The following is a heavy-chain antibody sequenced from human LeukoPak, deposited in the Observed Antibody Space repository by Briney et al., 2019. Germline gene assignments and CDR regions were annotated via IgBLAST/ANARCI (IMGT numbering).Heavy chain of an antibody. Sequence: SETLSLTCTVSGGSISSSSYYWGWIRQPPGKGLEWIESIYYSGSTYYNPSLKSRVTISVDTSKNQFSLKLSSVTAADTAVYYCASLSLVATNDYWGQGTLVTVSS. D-gene: IGHD5-12*01. CDR2: IYYSGST. V-gene: IGHV4-39*07. J-gene: IGHJ4*02. CDR1: GGSISSSSYY. CDR3: ASLSLVATNDY.